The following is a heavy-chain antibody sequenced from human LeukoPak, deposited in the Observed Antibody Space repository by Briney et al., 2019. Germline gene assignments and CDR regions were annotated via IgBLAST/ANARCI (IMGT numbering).Heavy chain of an antibody. Sequence: KPSETLSLTCAVYGGSFSGYYWSWIRQPPGKGLEWIGYIYYSGATNYNPSLKSRLTISLDTSKNQCSLKLSSVTAADTAVYYCARPRDSSGDWIYFDYWGRGTLVTVSS. CDR3: ARPRDSSGDWIYFDY. J-gene: IGHJ4*02. CDR1: GGSFSGYY. V-gene: IGHV4-59*08. CDR2: IYYSGAT. D-gene: IGHD3-22*01.